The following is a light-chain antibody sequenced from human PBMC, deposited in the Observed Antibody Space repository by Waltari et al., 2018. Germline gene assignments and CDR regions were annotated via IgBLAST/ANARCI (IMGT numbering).Light chain of an antibody. J-gene: IGKJ1*01. Sequence: LSCRASQDIGHYLAWYQQKPGQAPRLLIYATSTRAAGIPDRFSGSGSGADFSLTITRLEPEDFAVYYCQHHVRLPATFGQGTKV. CDR3: QHHVRLPAT. V-gene: IGKV3-20*01. CDR1: QDIGHY. CDR2: ATS.